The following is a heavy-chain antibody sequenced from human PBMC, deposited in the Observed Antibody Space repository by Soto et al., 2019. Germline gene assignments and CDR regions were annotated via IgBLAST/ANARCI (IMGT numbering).Heavy chain of an antibody. CDR1: GGSISSYY. J-gene: IGHJ4*02. V-gene: IGHV4-59*08. D-gene: IGHD3-10*01. CDR3: ARHNYGSGSTYFDY. CDR2: IYYSGST. Sequence: SETLSLTCTVSGGSISSYYWSWIRQPLGKGLEWIGYIYYSGSTNYNPSLKSRVTISVDTSKNQFSLKLNSMTAADTAVYYCARHNYGSGSTYFDYWGQGTLVTVSS.